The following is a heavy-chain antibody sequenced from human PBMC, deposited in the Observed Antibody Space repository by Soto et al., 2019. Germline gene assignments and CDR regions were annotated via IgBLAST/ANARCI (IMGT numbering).Heavy chain of an antibody. CDR2: ISAYTGIT. V-gene: IGHV1-18*01. D-gene: IGHD6-25*01. CDR1: GYTFTSYG. CDR3: AATYSSAFRRQYVQH. Sequence: ASVKVSCKTSGYTFTSYGITWVRQAPGQGLEWMGWISAYTGITDYAQKLQGRVTMTTDTSTSTAYMELTSLRSDDTAVYYCAATYSSAFRRQYVQHWGQGTLVT. J-gene: IGHJ1*01.